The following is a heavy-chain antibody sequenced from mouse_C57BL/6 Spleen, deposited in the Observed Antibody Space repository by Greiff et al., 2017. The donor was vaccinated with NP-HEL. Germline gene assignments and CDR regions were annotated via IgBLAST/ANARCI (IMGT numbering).Heavy chain of an antibody. V-gene: IGHV1-64*01. CDR3: ARAYYSSNLFAY. D-gene: IGHD2-5*01. J-gene: IGHJ3*01. CDR1: GYTFTSYW. Sequence: QVQLQQPGAELVKPGASVKLSCKASGYTFTSYWMHWVKQRPGQGLEWIGMIHPNSGSTNYNEKFKSKATLTVDKSSSTAYMQLSSLTSEDSAVYYCARAYYSSNLFAYWGQGTLVTVSA. CDR2: IHPNSGST.